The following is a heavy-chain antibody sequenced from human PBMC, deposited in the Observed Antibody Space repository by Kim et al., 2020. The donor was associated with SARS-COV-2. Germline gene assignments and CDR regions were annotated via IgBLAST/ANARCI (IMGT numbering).Heavy chain of an antibody. Sequence: SVKVSCKASGGTFSSYAISWVRQAPGQGLEWMGGIIPIFGTANYAQKFQGRVTITADESTSTAYMELSSLRSEDTAVYYCAREGPLAYCGGDCYSNWFDPWGQGTLVTVSS. D-gene: IGHD2-21*02. CDR3: AREGPLAYCGGDCYSNWFDP. J-gene: IGHJ5*02. CDR2: IIPIFGTA. V-gene: IGHV1-69*13. CDR1: GGTFSSYA.